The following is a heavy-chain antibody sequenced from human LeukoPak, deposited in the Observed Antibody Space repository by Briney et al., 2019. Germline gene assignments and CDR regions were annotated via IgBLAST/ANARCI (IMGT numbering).Heavy chain of an antibody. CDR2: IIPIFGTA. Sequence: AASVKVSCKASGYTFTSYDINWVRQAPGQGLEWMGGIIPIFGTANYAQKFQGRVTITADESTSTAYMELSSLRSEDTAVYYCARDSPLTGTTYYFDYWGQGTLVTVSS. V-gene: IGHV1-69*13. CDR3: ARDSPLTGTTYYFDY. CDR1: GYTFTSYD. J-gene: IGHJ4*02. D-gene: IGHD1-20*01.